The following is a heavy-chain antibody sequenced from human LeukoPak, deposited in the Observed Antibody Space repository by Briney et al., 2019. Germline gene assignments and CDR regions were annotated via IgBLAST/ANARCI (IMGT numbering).Heavy chain of an antibody. CDR1: GGTFSSYA. D-gene: IGHD2-2*01. V-gene: IGHV1-69*01. CDR3: ARGAGYCSSTSCYGDFDY. Sequence: KISCKGSGGTFSSYAISWVRQAPGQGLEWMGGIIPIFGTANYAQKFQGRVTITADESTSTAYMELSSLRSEDTAVYYCARGAGYCSSTSCYGDFDYWGQGTLVTVSS. CDR2: IIPIFGTA. J-gene: IGHJ4*02.